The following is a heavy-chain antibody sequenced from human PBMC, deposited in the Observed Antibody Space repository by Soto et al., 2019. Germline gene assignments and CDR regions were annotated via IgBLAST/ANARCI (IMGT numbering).Heavy chain of an antibody. CDR2: INPSGGST. V-gene: IGHV1-46*01. CDR3: ARVGYYYGSGSYYPTFDY. CDR1: GYTFTSYY. J-gene: IGHJ4*02. D-gene: IGHD3-10*01. Sequence: GSVKVSCQASGYTFTSYYMHWVRQAPGQVLEWMGIINPSGGSTSYAQKFQGRVTMTRDTSTSTVYMELSSLRSEDTAVYYCARVGYYYGSGSYYPTFDYWGQGTLVTVS.